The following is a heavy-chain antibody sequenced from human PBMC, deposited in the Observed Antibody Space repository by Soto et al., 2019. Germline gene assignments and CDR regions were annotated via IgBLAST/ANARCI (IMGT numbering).Heavy chain of an antibody. V-gene: IGHV4-4*02. D-gene: IGHD1-26*01. J-gene: IGHJ4*02. CDR1: GGSISSSNW. CDR2: IYHSGST. Sequence: QVQLQESGPGLVKPSGTLSLTCAVSGGSISSSNWWSWVRQPPGKGLEWIGEIYHSGSTNYNPSLKSRVTIAVDKSKNQCALKLSSVTAADTAVYYCARIGWELPGEGPWDYWGQGTLVTVSS. CDR3: ARIGWELPGEGPWDY.